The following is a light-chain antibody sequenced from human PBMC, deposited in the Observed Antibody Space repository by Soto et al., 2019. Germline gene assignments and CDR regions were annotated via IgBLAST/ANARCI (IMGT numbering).Light chain of an antibody. CDR1: QSASSSY. CDR3: QQYGSSPFT. CDR2: GAS. V-gene: IGKV3-20*01. Sequence: ENLLTQSPGTLSLSRGERSTLXXRASQSASSSYLAWYQQKPGQAPRLXIYGASSRATGIPDRFSGSGSGTDFTLTISRLEPEDFAVYYCQQYGSSPFTFGPGTKVDIK. J-gene: IGKJ3*01.